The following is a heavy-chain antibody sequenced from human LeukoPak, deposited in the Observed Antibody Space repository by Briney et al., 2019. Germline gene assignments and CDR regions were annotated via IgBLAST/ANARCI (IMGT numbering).Heavy chain of an antibody. CDR3: ARSSYYDSSGYTLDY. J-gene: IGHJ4*02. D-gene: IGHD3-22*01. V-gene: IGHV4-38-2*02. CDR1: GYSISSGYY. Sequence: SETLSLTCTVSGYSISSGYYWGWIRQPPGKGLEWIGSIYYSGTTHYNPSLKSRVTISVDKSKNQFSLRLSSVTAADTAVYYCARSSYYDSSGYTLDYWGQGTLVTVSS. CDR2: IYYSGTT.